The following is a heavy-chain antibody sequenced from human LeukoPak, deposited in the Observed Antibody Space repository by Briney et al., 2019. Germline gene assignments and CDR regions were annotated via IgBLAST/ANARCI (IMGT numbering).Heavy chain of an antibody. J-gene: IGHJ6*02. Sequence: QPGRSLRLSCAASGFTFSSYGMHWVRQAPGKGLEWVAVIWYDGSNKYYADSVKGRFTISRDNSKNTLYLQMNSLRAEDTAVYYCARVLGEPRDILLWSGYQYYYYYGMDVWGQGTTVTVSS. V-gene: IGHV3-33*01. CDR3: ARVLGEPRDILLWSGYQYYYYYGMDV. D-gene: IGHD3-3*01. CDR2: IWYDGSNK. CDR1: GFTFSSYG.